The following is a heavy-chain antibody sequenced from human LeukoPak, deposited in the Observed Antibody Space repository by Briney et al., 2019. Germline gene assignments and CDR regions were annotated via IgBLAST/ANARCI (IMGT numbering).Heavy chain of an antibody. D-gene: IGHD5-12*01. Sequence: SETLSLTCTVSGGSISSYYWSWIRQPPGKGLEWIGYIYYSGSTNYNPSLKSRVTISVDTSKNQFSLRLSSVTAADTAVYYCARDATVATTTYFDYWGQGTLVTVSS. J-gene: IGHJ4*02. CDR3: ARDATVATTTYFDY. CDR1: GGSISSYY. CDR2: IYYSGST. V-gene: IGHV4-59*12.